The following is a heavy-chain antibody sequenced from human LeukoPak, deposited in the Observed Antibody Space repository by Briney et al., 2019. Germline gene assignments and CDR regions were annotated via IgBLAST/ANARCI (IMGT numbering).Heavy chain of an antibody. CDR3: ARGKIYIDY. J-gene: IGHJ4*02. CDR2: ISSGSNTI. CDR1: GFTFSSYS. Sequence: QTGGSLRLSCAASGFTFSSYSMNWVRQAPGKGLEWVSYISSGSNTIYYADSVKGRFTISRDNAKNSLYLQMNSLRYGDTAVYYCARGKIYIDYWGQGTLVTVSS. V-gene: IGHV3-48*02.